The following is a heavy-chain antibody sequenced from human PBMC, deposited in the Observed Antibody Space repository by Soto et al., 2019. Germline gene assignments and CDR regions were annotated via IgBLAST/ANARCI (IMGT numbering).Heavy chain of an antibody. CDR3: AREYTYGSNFFDC. J-gene: IGHJ4*02. CDR1: GGSISSAAYY. Sequence: QVQLQESGPGLVKPSQTLSLTCTVSGGSISSAAYYWSWIRQHPGKGLECIGYLSHSGSTYYTPSLKSRVILSADTSKNQSSLNLTSVTAADTSVYYCAREYTYGSNFFDCWGQGALVTGSS. D-gene: IGHD5-18*01. V-gene: IGHV4-31*03. CDR2: LSHSGST.